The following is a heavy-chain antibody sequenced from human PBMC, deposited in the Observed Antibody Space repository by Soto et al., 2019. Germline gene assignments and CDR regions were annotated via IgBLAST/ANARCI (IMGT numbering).Heavy chain of an antibody. Sequence: GGSLRLSCVASGFTFRTYTMNWVRQAPGKGLEWVSGIRGFSPYTFYAESVKGRFTISRDNAKNSLYLQMNSLGVEDTAVYYCARDRGYDAHDYYYNAMDVWGQGTTVTAP. D-gene: IGHD2-15*01. CDR1: GFTFRTYT. J-gene: IGHJ6*02. V-gene: IGHV3-21*01. CDR3: ARDRGYDAHDYYYNAMDV. CDR2: IRGFSPYT.